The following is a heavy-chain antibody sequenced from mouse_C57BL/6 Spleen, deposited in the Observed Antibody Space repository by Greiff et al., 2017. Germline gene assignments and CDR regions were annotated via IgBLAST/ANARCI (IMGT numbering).Heavy chain of an antibody. D-gene: IGHD1-1*01. V-gene: IGHV1-53*01. CDR3: ARGTVVAECFDY. J-gene: IGHJ2*01. CDR1: GYTFTRYW. CDR2: INPSNGGT. Sequence: QVQLQQPGTELVKPGASVKLSCKASGYTFTRYWMHWVTQRPGQGLEWIGNINPSNGGTNYNEKFKSKATLTVDKSSSTAYMQLSSLTSEDSAVYYCARGTVVAECFDYWGQGTTLTVSS.